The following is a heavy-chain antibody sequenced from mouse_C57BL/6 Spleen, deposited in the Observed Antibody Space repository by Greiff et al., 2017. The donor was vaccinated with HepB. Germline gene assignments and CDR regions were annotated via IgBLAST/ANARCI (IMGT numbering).Heavy chain of an antibody. D-gene: IGHD1-1*01. J-gene: IGHJ2*01. V-gene: IGHV1-82*01. CDR2: IYPGDGDT. CDR3: ARTYYYGSKSGFDY. Sequence: LQESGPELVKPGASVKISCKASGYAFSSSWMNWVKQRPGKGLEWIGRIYPGDGDTNYNGKFKGKATLTADKSSSTAYMQLSSLTSEDSAVYFCARTYYYGSKSGFDYWGQGTTLTVSS. CDR1: GYAFSSSW.